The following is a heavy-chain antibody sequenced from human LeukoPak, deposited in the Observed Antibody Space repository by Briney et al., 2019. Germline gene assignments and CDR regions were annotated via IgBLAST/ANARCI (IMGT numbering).Heavy chain of an antibody. CDR1: GLTFSSYE. CDR3: AELGITMIGGV. D-gene: IGHD3-10*02. J-gene: IGHJ6*04. V-gene: IGHV3-48*03. CDR2: ISSSGSTI. Sequence: PGGSLRLSCAASGLTFSSYEMNWVRQAPGKGLEWVSYISSSGSTIYYADSAKGRFTISRDNAKNSLYLQMNSLRAEDTAVYYCAELGITMIGGVWGKGTTVTISS.